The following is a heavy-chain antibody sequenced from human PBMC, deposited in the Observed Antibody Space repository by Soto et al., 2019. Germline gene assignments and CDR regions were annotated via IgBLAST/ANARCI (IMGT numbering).Heavy chain of an antibody. D-gene: IGHD3-9*01. Sequence: PSXTLSLTCTGSGGSISSSSYYWCWIRQPPGKGLEWIGSIYYSGSTYYNPSLKSRVTISVDTSKNQFSLKLSSVTAADTAVYYCARPNYDILTGYYDPWGQGTLVTVSS. J-gene: IGHJ5*02. CDR2: IYYSGST. CDR1: GGSISSSSYY. CDR3: ARPNYDILTGYYDP. V-gene: IGHV4-39*01.